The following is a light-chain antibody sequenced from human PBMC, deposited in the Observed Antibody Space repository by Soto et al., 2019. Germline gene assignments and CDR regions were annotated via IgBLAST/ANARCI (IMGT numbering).Light chain of an antibody. CDR3: QQSYSTPIT. Sequence: DIQMTQSPSTLSASVGDRVSITCQASQDITNYLNWYQQKPGKAPNLLIYGASNLETGVPSRFSGSGSGTEFTLTISSLQPEDFATYYCQQSYSTPITFGQGTRLEI. CDR1: QDITNY. CDR2: GAS. V-gene: IGKV1-39*01. J-gene: IGKJ5*01.